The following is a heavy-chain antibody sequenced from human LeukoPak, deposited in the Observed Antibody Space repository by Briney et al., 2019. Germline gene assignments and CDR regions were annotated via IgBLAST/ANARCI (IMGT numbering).Heavy chain of an antibody. CDR2: INTDGTVT. CDR3: ATKQWLAPPPDS. Sequence: PGGSLRLSCAASGFTLSKYWMRWVRHAPGKGLESVSRINTDGTVTTYADSVKGRFTVSRDNADNTMFLQMNSVRDEDTAVYYCATKQWLAPPPDSWGQGTPVTVSS. D-gene: IGHD6-19*01. J-gene: IGHJ4*02. V-gene: IGHV3-74*01. CDR1: GFTLSKYW.